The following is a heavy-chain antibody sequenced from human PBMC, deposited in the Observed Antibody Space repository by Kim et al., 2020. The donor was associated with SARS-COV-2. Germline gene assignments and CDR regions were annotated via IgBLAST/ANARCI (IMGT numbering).Heavy chain of an antibody. CDR2: IGGGGGT. Sequence: GGSLRLSCAVSGFTFSSSDMNWVRQAPGKGLEWVAGIGGGGGTYFADSLKGRLTISRDNSKNTLYLQMNSLRAEDTAVYYCAKGGNDFDYWGQGTLVTVSS. CDR3: AKGGNDFDY. V-gene: IGHV3-23*01. D-gene: IGHD1-1*01. J-gene: IGHJ4*02. CDR1: GFTFSSSD.